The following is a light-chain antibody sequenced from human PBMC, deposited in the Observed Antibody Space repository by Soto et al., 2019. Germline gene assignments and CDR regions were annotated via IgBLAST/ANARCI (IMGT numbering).Light chain of an antibody. CDR3: HQYNNWPPET. J-gene: IGKJ1*01. V-gene: IGKV3-15*01. CDR1: HSVRTN. Sequence: VMTQSPSTLSVSPGERATLSCTASHSVRTNVAWYQHKPGQPPRLLISGASTRATGIAGRFSGSGSGTEFTLTISSLQSEDVAIYYCHQYNNWPPETFGQGTKVDIK. CDR2: GAS.